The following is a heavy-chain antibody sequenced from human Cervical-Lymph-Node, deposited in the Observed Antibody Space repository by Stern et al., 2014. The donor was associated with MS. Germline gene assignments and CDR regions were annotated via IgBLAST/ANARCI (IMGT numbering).Heavy chain of an antibody. D-gene: IGHD6-13*01. J-gene: IGHJ6*02. CDR1: GYTFTSYG. CDR3: ARAWEQLGHYYYGMDV. Sequence: QMQLVQSGAEVKKPGASVKVSCKASGYTFTSYGISWVRQAPGQGLEWMGWISAYNGNTNYAQKLQGRVTMTTDTSTSTAYMELRSLRSDDTAVYYCARAWEQLGHYYYGMDVWGQGTTVTVSS. V-gene: IGHV1-18*01. CDR2: ISAYNGNT.